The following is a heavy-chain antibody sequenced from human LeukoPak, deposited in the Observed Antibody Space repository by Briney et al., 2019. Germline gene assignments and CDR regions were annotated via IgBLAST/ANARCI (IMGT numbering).Heavy chain of an antibody. J-gene: IGHJ4*02. CDR3: AKDHGSSPDYFDY. D-gene: IGHD6-6*01. Sequence: GGPLRLSCAASGFTFSSYAMSWVRQAPGKGLEWVSAISGSGGNTYNADSVRGRFTISRDNSKNTLYLQMSSLGADDTAVYYCAKDHGSSPDYFDYWGQGTLVTVSS. V-gene: IGHV3-23*01. CDR2: ISGSGGNT. CDR1: GFTFSSYA.